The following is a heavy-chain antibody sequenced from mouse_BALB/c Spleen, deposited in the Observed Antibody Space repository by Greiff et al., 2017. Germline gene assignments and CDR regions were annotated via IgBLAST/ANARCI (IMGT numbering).Heavy chain of an antibody. D-gene: IGHD1-1*01. CDR1: GFTFSSYA. J-gene: IGHJ1*01. CDR3: ARDRDYGSSHWYFDV. Sequence: DVQLVESGGGLVKPGGSLKLSCAASGFTFSSYAMSWVRQSPEKRLEWVAEISSGGSYTYYPDTVTGRFTISRDNAKNTLYLEMSSLRSEDTAMYYCARDRDYGSSHWYFDVWGAGTTVTVSS. V-gene: IGHV5-9-4*01. CDR2: ISSGGSYT.